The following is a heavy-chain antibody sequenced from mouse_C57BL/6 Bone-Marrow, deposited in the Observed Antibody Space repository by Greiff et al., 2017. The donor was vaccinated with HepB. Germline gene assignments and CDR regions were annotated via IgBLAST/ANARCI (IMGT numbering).Heavy chain of an antibody. CDR1: GYTFTSYW. Sequence: VQLQQPGAELVMPGASVKLSCKASGYTFTSYWMHWVKQRPGQGLEWIGEIDPSDSYTNYNQKFKGKSTLTVDKSSSTAYMQLSSLTSEDSAVYYCARGTTVDYWGQGTTRTVSS. J-gene: IGHJ2*01. D-gene: IGHD1-1*01. V-gene: IGHV1-69*01. CDR2: IDPSDSYT. CDR3: ARGTTVDY.